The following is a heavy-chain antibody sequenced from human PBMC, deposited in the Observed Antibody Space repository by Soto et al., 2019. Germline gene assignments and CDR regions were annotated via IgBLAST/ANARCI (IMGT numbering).Heavy chain of an antibody. Sequence: ESGPTLVNPTQTLTLTCTFSGFSLSTIGVVVGWIRQPPGKALEWLALIYWDDDKRYSPSLKSRLTITKDTSKNQVVLTMTNMDPVDTATYYCAHRSYCSGGSCYPRWFDPWGQGTLVTVSS. V-gene: IGHV2-5*02. CDR3: AHRSYCSGGSCYPRWFDP. D-gene: IGHD2-15*01. CDR1: GFSLSTIGVV. J-gene: IGHJ5*02. CDR2: IYWDDDK.